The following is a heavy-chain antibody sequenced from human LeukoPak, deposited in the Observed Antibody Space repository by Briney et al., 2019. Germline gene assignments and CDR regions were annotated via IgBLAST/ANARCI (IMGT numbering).Heavy chain of an antibody. D-gene: IGHD3-9*01. CDR3: AREEYDILTGLSRRAFDI. CDR1: GGSISSYY. Sequence: SETLSLTCTVSGGSISSYYWSWIRQPPGKGLEWIGYIYYSGSTNYTPSLKSRVTISVDTSKNQFSLKLSSVTAADTAVYYCAREEYDILTGLSRRAFDIWGQGTMVTVSS. J-gene: IGHJ3*02. CDR2: IYYSGST. V-gene: IGHV4-59*01.